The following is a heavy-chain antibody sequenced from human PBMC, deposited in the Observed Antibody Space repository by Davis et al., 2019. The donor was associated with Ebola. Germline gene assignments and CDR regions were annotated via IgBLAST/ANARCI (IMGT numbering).Heavy chain of an antibody. CDR3: AREGYCSGGSCYEYYFDY. D-gene: IGHD2-15*01. Sequence: SVKVSCKASGYTFTSYGISWVRQAPGQGLEWMGGIIPIFGTANYAQKFQGRVTITADKSTSTAYMELSSLRSEDTAVYYCAREGYCSGGSCYEYYFDYWGQGTLVTVSS. J-gene: IGHJ4*02. V-gene: IGHV1-69*06. CDR2: IIPIFGTA. CDR1: GYTFTSYG.